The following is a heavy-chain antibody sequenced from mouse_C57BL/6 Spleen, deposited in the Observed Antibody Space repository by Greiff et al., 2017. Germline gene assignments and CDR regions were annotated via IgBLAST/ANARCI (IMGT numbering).Heavy chain of an antibody. CDR2: ISSGGDYI. J-gene: IGHJ3*01. V-gene: IGHV5-9-1*02. CDR3: TRAGLSSPWCAY. CDR1: GFTFSSYA. D-gene: IGHD1-1*01. Sequence: EVHLVESGEGLVKPGGSLKLSCAASGFTFSSYAMSWVRQTPEKRLEWVAYISSGGDYIYYADTVKGRFTISRDNARNTLYLQMSSLKSEDTAMYYCTRAGLSSPWCAYWGQGTLVTVSA.